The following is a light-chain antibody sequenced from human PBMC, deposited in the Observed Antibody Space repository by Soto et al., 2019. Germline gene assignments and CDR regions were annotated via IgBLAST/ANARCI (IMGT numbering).Light chain of an antibody. V-gene: IGKV1-9*01. CDR2: TAC. J-gene: IGKJ5*01. CDR3: QHRHSYPIT. Sequence: DIQLTQSPSFVSASVGDRVTITCRASQGISSYLAWYQQKPGKAPKLLIHTACTLQSGVPSRFSGSGSWTEFTLTISSLQPEDFATYYCQHRHSYPITFGQGTRLEIK. CDR1: QGISSY.